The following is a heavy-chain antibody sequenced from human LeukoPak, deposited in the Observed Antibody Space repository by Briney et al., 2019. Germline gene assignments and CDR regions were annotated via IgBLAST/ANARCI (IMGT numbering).Heavy chain of an antibody. CDR2: IYYSGST. J-gene: IGHJ4*02. V-gene: IGHV4-39*01. CDR1: GGSISSSSYY. CDR3: ARRRKGRYFDWLLSMYYFDY. D-gene: IGHD3-9*01. Sequence: SETLSLTCTVSGGSISSSSYYWGWIRQPPGEGLEWIGSIYYSGSTYYNPSLKSRVTISVDTSKNQFSLKLSSVTAADTAVYYCARRRKGRYFDWLLSMYYFDYWGQGTLVTVSS.